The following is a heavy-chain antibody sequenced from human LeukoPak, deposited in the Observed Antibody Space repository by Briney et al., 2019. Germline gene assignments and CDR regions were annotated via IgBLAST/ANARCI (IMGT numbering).Heavy chain of an antibody. D-gene: IGHD2-2*01. V-gene: IGHV1-2*02. CDR3: ARVGGYCTTTSCSYGLDV. Sequence: ASMKVSCKASGYSFTDYYMHWVRQAPGQGLGWMGWINPYSGDTNYAQKFQGRVTMTRDTSISTAYMELSRLSSDDTAVVYCARVGGYCTTTSCSYGLDVWGQGTTVTVSS. J-gene: IGHJ6*02. CDR1: GYSFTDYY. CDR2: INPYSGDT.